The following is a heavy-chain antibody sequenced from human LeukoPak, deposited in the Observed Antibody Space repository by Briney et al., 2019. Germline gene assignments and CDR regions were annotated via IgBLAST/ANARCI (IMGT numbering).Heavy chain of an antibody. D-gene: IGHD1-26*01. CDR1: GDSISSSDYY. CDR2: ISYSGST. J-gene: IGHJ4*02. CDR3: ARGSRRLADFHY. V-gene: IGHV4-39*01. Sequence: SETLSLTCTVSGDSISSSDYYWGWIRQPPGKGLGWIGTISYSGSTYYNPSLQSRVTVSVDTSKNQFSLELSSVTAADTAVYYCARGSRRLADFHYWGQGTLVTVSS.